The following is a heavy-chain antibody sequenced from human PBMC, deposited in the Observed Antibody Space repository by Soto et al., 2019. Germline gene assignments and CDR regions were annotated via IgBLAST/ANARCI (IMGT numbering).Heavy chain of an antibody. CDR2: TNSDGSSK. CDR1: GFTFINYW. Sequence: VGSLRLSCAASGFTFINYWMHWVRQVPGKGLVWVSRTNSDGSSKSYADSVKGRFTISRDNAKNTVFLQMDSLRAEDTAVYYCARYTYNISPFDYWGQGTLVTVSS. D-gene: IGHD1-1*01. CDR3: ARYTYNISPFDY. J-gene: IGHJ4*02. V-gene: IGHV3-74*01.